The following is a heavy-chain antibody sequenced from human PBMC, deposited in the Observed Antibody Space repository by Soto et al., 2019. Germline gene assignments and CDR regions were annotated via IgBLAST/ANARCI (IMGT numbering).Heavy chain of an antibody. V-gene: IGHV3-23*01. CDR1: GFTFNNYA. J-gene: IGHJ4*02. D-gene: IGHD3-10*01. CDR2: ISGGGDTT. CDR3: AKGRGGSGSLTPRVDF. Sequence: EVQLLESGGGLVQPGGSLRLSCAASGFTFNNYAMSWVRQAPGKGLEWVSAISGGGDTTSYADSVKGRFTVSRDGSKNTLYLQMNSLRAEDTAVYYYAKGRGGSGSLTPRVDFWGQGTLVTVSS.